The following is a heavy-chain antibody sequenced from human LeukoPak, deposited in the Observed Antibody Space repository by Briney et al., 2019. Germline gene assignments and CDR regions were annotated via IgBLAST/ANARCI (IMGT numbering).Heavy chain of an antibody. Sequence: GGSLRLSCAASGFTFSTYSMNWVRQAPGKGLEWVSYISSSSSTIYYADPVKGRFTISRGNAKNSLYLQMNTLRADDTAVYYCAKRAVAGTGRAFDYWGQGTLVTVSS. D-gene: IGHD6-19*01. V-gene: IGHV3-48*01. J-gene: IGHJ4*02. CDR1: GFTFSTYS. CDR2: ISSSSSTI. CDR3: AKRAVAGTGRAFDY.